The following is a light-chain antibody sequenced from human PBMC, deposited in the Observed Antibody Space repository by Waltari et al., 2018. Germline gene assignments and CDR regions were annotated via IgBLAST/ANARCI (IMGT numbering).Light chain of an antibody. J-gene: IGLJ1*01. CDR1: SRDVAYSQY. CDR2: DVS. V-gene: IGLV2-23*02. Sequence: QAALTQPASVSGSPGQSITISCTGTSRDVAYSQYGSWYQYQPVKVPKFIMYDVSKRASGVSLRFSGSRHGNKASLTISNLQPEDEAYCYCCSFTSTYTYVFGPGTKVIV. CDR3: CSFTSTYTYV.